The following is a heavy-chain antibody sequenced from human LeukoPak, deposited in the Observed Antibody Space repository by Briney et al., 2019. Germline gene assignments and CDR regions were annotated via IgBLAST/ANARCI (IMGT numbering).Heavy chain of an antibody. J-gene: IGHJ3*02. Sequence: GGSLRLSCAASGFTFSSYSMNWVRQAPGKGLEWVSSISSSSSYIYYADSVKGRFTISRDNAKNSLYLQMNSLRAEDTAVYYCARDILTIQAPDAFDIWGQGTMVTVPS. V-gene: IGHV3-21*01. D-gene: IGHD3-10*01. CDR3: ARDILTIQAPDAFDI. CDR2: ISSSSSYI. CDR1: GFTFSSYS.